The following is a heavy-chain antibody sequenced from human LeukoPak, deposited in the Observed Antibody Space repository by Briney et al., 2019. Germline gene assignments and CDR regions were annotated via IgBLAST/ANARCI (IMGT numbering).Heavy chain of an antibody. Sequence: GGSLRLSCTVSGFTVSTNSMSWVRQAPGKGLEWVSFIYSDNTHYSDSVKGRFTISRDNSKNTLYPQMNSLRAEDTAVYYCARRAGAYSHPYDYWGQGTLVTVSS. J-gene: IGHJ4*02. CDR1: GFTVSTNS. D-gene: IGHD4/OR15-4a*01. V-gene: IGHV3-53*01. CDR3: ARRAGAYSHPYDY. CDR2: IYSDNT.